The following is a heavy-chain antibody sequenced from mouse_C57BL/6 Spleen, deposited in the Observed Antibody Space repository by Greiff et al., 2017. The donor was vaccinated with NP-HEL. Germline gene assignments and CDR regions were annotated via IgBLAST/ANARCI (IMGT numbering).Heavy chain of an antibody. Sequence: EVQLQQSVAELVRPGASVKLSCTASGFNIKNTYMHWVKQRPEQGLEWIGRIDPANGNTKYAPKFQGKATITADTSSNTAYLQLSSLTSEDTAIYYCAKIITTVVATRYFDVWGTGTTVTVSS. CDR2: IDPANGNT. V-gene: IGHV14-3*01. D-gene: IGHD1-1*01. CDR3: AKIITTVVATRYFDV. J-gene: IGHJ1*03. CDR1: GFNIKNTY.